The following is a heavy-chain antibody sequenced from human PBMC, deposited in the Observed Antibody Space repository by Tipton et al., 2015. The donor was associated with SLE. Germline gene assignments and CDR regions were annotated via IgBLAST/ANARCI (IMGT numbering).Heavy chain of an antibody. CDR3: AKDLDNYYGMDV. CDR2: TRYDGSNK. V-gene: IGHV3-30*02. CDR1: GFTFSSYG. Sequence: SLRLSCAASGFTFSSYGMHWVRRAPGKGLEWVAFTRYDGSNKYYADSVKGRFTISRDNSKNTLYLQMNSLRVEDTAVYYCAKDLDNYYGMDVWGQGTTVTVSS. J-gene: IGHJ6*02.